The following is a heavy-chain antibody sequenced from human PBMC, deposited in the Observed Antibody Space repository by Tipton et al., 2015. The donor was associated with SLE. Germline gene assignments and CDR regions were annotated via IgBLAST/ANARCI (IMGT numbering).Heavy chain of an antibody. J-gene: IGHJ5*01. CDR2: ISSSSSTI. D-gene: IGHD3-10*01. Sequence: SLRLSCAASGFTFSSYSMNWVRQAPGKGLEWVSSISSSSSTIYYADSVKGRFTISRDNAKNSLYLQMNSLRAEDTAVYYCARDGAPGGSGSDGWSDSWGQGTLVTVSS. V-gene: IGHV3-48*01. CDR3: ARDGAPGGSGSDGWSDS. CDR1: GFTFSSYS.